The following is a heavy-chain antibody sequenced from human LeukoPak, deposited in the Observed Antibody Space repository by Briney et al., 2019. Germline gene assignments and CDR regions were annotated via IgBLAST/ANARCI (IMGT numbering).Heavy chain of an antibody. CDR2: IYHSGST. CDR3: ALPTYSGSYSGAFDI. D-gene: IGHD1-26*01. J-gene: IGHJ3*02. V-gene: IGHV4-38-2*01. Sequence: SETLSLTCAVSGYSISSGYYWGWIRQPPGKGLEWIGSIYHSGSTYYNPSLKSRVTISVDTSKNQFSLKLSSVTAADTAVYYCALPTYSGSYSGAFDIWGQGTMVTVSS. CDR1: GYSISSGYY.